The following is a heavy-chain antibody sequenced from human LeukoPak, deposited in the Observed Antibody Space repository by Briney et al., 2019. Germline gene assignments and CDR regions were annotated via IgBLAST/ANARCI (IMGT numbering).Heavy chain of an antibody. CDR2: IKQDGSEK. CDR1: GFTSSSYW. V-gene: IGHV3-7*03. CDR3: ARAPYCIGGSCRFDY. D-gene: IGHD2-15*01. Sequence: GGSLRLSCAVSGFTSSSYWMSWVRQAPGKGLEWVANIKQDGSEKYYVDSVKGRFTISKDNAKNSLYLQMNSLRAEDTAVYYCARAPYCIGGSCRFDYWGQGTLVTVSS. J-gene: IGHJ4*02.